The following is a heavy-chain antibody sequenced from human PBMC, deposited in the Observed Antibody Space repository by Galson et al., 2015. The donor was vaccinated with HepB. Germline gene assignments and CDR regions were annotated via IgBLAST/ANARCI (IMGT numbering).Heavy chain of an antibody. D-gene: IGHD6-19*01. J-gene: IGHJ4*02. Sequence: SLRLSCAASGFTFSSYGMHWVRQAPGKGLEWVAVIWYDGSNKYYADSVKGRFTISRDNSKNTLYLQMNSLRAEDTAVYYCARDRAVAGYFDYWGQGTLVTVSS. CDR3: ARDRAVAGYFDY. CDR2: IWYDGSNK. CDR1: GFTFSSYG. V-gene: IGHV3-33*01.